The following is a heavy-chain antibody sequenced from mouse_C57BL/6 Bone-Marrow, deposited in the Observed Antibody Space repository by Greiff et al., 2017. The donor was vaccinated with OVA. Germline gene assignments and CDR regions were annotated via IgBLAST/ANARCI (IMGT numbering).Heavy chain of an antibody. D-gene: IGHD1-2*01. Sequence: DVMLVESGGGLVQPGGSMKLSCVASGFTFSNYWMNWVRQSPEKGLEWVAQIRLKSDNYATHYAESVKGRFTISRDDSKSSVYLQMNNLRAEDTGIYYCTPQWLGYFDVWGTGTTVTVSS. V-gene: IGHV6-3*01. CDR1: GFTFSNYW. CDR3: TPQWLGYFDV. CDR2: IRLKSDNYAT. J-gene: IGHJ1*03.